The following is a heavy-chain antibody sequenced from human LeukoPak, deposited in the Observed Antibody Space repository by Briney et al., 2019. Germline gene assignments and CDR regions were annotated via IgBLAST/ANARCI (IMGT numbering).Heavy chain of an antibody. J-gene: IGHJ5*02. V-gene: IGHV4-59*01. CDR2: ICYSGST. D-gene: IGHD6-19*01. Sequence: PSETLSLTCTVSGVSISSYYWSWIRQPPGKGLEWVGYICYSGSTNYNPSLKSRVTISVDTSKNQFSLKLSSVTAADTAVYYCARDRAPSSGWFQYNWFDPWGQGTLVTVSS. CDR3: ARDRAPSSGWFQYNWFDP. CDR1: GVSISSYY.